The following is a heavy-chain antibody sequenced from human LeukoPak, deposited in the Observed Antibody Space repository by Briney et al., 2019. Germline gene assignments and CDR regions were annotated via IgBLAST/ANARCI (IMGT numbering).Heavy chain of an antibody. D-gene: IGHD6-19*01. V-gene: IGHV4-34*01. CDR3: ARSGSSGWYDAFDI. CDR1: RGSFSGYY. J-gene: IGHJ3*02. Sequence: SETLSLTCAVYRGSFSGYYWSWIRQPPGKGLDWIGEINHSGSTNYNPSLKSRVTISVDTSKNQFSLKLSSVTAADTAVYYCARSGSSGWYDAFDIWGQGTMVTVSS. CDR2: INHSGST.